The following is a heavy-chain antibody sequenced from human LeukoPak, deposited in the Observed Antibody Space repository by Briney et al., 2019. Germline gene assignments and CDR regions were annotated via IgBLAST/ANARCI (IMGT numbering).Heavy chain of an antibody. CDR2: IYSGGTT. Sequence: QSGGSLRLSCAASGSTVSDNYMSWVRQAPGKGLEWVSIIYSGGTTYYADSVKGRFIISRDISKNTFYLQMNSLRVEDTAVFYCARALPAASHTSFDYWGQGTLVTVSS. CDR1: GSTVSDNY. D-gene: IGHD2-2*01. CDR3: ARALPAASHTSFDY. V-gene: IGHV3-66*01. J-gene: IGHJ4*02.